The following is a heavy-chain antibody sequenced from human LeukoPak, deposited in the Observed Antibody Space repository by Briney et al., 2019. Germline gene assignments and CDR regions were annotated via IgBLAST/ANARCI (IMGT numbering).Heavy chain of an antibody. CDR3: FSGPGH. CDR2: INQGGGEK. CDR1: GFIFSNFW. J-gene: IGHJ4*02. Sequence: GGSLRLSCAAAGFIFSNFWMGWVRQAPGKGLQWVASINQGGGEKYYLDSVKGRFTISRDNAKNSLYLQMDILTAEDTAVFDCFSGPGHWGQGTLVTVSS. V-gene: IGHV3-7*01. D-gene: IGHD3-3*02.